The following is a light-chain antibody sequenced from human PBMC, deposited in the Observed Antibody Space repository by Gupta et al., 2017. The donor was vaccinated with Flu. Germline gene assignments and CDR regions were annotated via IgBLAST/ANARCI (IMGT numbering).Light chain of an antibody. CDR1: QSISNI. J-gene: IGKJ1*01. Sequence: DILMTQSPSTLSASVGDRVTITCRASQSISNILAWYQQKPGKAPKLLIYKASTLQIGVPSRFSGSGSGTEFTLSISSLQPDDFATYYCQHYHSYPWTCGQGTKLDIK. CDR3: QHYHSYPWT. V-gene: IGKV1-5*03. CDR2: KAS.